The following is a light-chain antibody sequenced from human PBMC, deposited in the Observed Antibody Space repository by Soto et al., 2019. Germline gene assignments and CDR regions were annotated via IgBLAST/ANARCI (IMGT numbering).Light chain of an antibody. J-gene: IGKJ1*01. CDR2: RAS. V-gene: IGKV3-20*01. Sequence: NVLTQSPGTLSLSPGQRATLSCRASQSLSGNYLAWYQQKPGQAPRVLIYRASSRATGIPDRFSGGGSGTDFTLTISRLEPEDFAVYYCQQYGSSGTFGQGTKV. CDR3: QQYGSSGT. CDR1: QSLSGNY.